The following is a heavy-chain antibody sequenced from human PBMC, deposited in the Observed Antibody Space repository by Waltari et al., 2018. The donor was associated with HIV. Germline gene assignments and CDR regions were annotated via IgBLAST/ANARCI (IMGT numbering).Heavy chain of an antibody. V-gene: IGHV3-30-3*01. Sequence: EHLVESGGGVVQPGRSLRLSCAASGFSFSSFAMHWVRQAPGKGLEWVAVISYDGSNKYYAESVKGRFTISRDNSKNTLYLQMNSLRAEDTAVYYCAGKPGIAAAGPYYYYGMDVWGQGTTVTVSS. D-gene: IGHD6-13*01. CDR3: AGKPGIAAAGPYYYYGMDV. CDR2: ISYDGSNK. CDR1: GFSFSSFA. J-gene: IGHJ6*02.